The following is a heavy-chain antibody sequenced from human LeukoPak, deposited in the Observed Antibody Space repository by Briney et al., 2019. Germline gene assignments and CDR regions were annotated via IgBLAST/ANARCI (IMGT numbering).Heavy chain of an antibody. CDR2: ICGSGGST. CDR1: GFPFSSYA. CDR3: AKGQVGATRKGWFDP. Sequence: GGSLRLSCAASGFPFSSYAMSWVRQAPGEGLEWVSAICGSGGSTYYADSVKGRFTISRDNSKNTLYLQMNSLRAEDTAVYYCAKGQVGATRKGWFDPWGQGTLVTVSS. V-gene: IGHV3-23*01. D-gene: IGHD1-26*01. J-gene: IGHJ5*02.